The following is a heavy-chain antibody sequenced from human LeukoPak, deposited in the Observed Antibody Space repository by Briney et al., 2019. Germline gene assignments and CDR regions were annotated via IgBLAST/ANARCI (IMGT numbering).Heavy chain of an antibody. J-gene: IGHJ2*01. CDR1: GFTVSSNY. CDR3: ARAPCVEWLLCRYFDL. D-gene: IGHD3-3*01. Sequence: GGSLRLSCAASGFTVSSNYMSWVRQAPGKGLEWVSVIYSGGSTYYADSVKGRFTISRDNSKNTLYLQMNSLRAEDTAVYCCARAPCVEWLLCRYFDLWGRGTLVTVSS. V-gene: IGHV3-66*01. CDR2: IYSGGST.